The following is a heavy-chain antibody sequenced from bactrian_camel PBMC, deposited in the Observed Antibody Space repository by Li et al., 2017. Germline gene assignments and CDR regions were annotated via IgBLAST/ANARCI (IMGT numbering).Heavy chain of an antibody. Sequence: QVQLVESGGGSVQAGGSLRLSCTASEYTYAPTAMAYFRQAPGKEREGIAHIDSDGKWYAEFLKGRSTISTDDANNTLDLQIDRLQPEDTAMYYCAVLSQFNHCRGVLVGIWQQYASWGQGTQVTVS. V-gene: IGHV3S55*01. CDR1: EYTYAPTA. CDR3: AVLSQFNHCRGVLVGIWQQYAS. CDR2: IDSDGK. J-gene: IGHJ4*01. D-gene: IGHD5*01.